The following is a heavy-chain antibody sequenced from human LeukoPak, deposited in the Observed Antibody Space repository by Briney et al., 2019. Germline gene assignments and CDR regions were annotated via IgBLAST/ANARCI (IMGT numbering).Heavy chain of an antibody. V-gene: IGHV3-74*01. D-gene: IGHD2-2*01. Sequence: QTGGSLRLSCEASEFSFTNYWMYWVRQAPGKGLAWVSAINTDGSTTTYADSVKSRFTISRDNARNTLYLQMNSLRAEDTAVYYCARALFQVPYYFDFWGQGTLVTVSS. CDR2: INTDGSTT. J-gene: IGHJ4*02. CDR1: EFSFTNYW. CDR3: ARALFQVPYYFDF.